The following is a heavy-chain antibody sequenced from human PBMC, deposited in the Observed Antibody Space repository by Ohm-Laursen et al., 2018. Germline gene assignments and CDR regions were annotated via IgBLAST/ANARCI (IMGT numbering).Heavy chain of an antibody. J-gene: IGHJ2*01. Sequence: GASVKVSCKASGYTFTGYYMHWVRQAPGQGLEWMGWTNPNSGGTYYAQKFQGRVTMTRDKSISTAYMERSRLRSDDTAVYYCASLYASGGTPGALDLWGRGTLVTVSS. CDR1: GYTFTGYY. CDR3: ASLYASGGTPGALDL. V-gene: IGHV1-2*02. CDR2: TNPNSGGT. D-gene: IGHD2/OR15-2a*01.